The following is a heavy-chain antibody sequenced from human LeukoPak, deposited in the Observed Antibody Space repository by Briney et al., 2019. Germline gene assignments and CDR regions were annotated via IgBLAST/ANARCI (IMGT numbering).Heavy chain of an antibody. J-gene: IGHJ4*02. V-gene: IGHV4-39*07. CDR1: GGSISSSSYY. Sequence: PSETLSLTCTVSGGSISSSSYYWGWIRQPPGKGLEWIGSIYYSGSTYYNPSLKSRVTISVDTSKNQFSLKLSSVTAADTAVYYCARLAMIVGGTFDYWGQGTLVTVSS. D-gene: IGHD3-22*01. CDR3: ARLAMIVGGTFDY. CDR2: IYYSGST.